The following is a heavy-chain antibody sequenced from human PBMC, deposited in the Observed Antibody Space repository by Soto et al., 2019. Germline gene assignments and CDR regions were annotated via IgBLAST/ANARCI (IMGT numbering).Heavy chain of an antibody. V-gene: IGHV4-59*08. CDR2: IYYSGST. CDR3: ARRYGSSFDY. J-gene: IGHJ4*02. Sequence: QVQLQESGPGLVKPSETLSLTCTVSGGSISSYYWSWIRQSPGKGLEWIGYIYYSGSTNYNPSLXSXVXIXXDTSKNQFSRKLSSVTAADTAVYYCARRYGSSFDYWGQGTLVTVSS. D-gene: IGHD4-17*01. CDR1: GGSISSYY.